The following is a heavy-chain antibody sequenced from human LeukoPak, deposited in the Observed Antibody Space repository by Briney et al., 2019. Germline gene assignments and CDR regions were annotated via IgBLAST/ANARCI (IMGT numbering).Heavy chain of an antibody. V-gene: IGHV3-7*01. CDR3: ARAPPYYYDSSGYYGYFDY. CDR1: GFTFSSYW. Sequence: GGSLRLSCAASGFTFSSYWMSWVRQAPGKGLEWVANIKQDGSEKYCVDSVKGRFTISRDNAKNSLYLQMNSLRAEDTAVYYCARAPPYYYDSSGYYGYFDYWGQGTLVTVSS. CDR2: IKQDGSEK. D-gene: IGHD3-22*01. J-gene: IGHJ4*02.